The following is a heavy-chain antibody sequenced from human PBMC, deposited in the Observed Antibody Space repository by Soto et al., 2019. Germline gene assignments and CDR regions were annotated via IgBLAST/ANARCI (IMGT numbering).Heavy chain of an antibody. V-gene: IGHV3-23*01. Sequence: PGGSLRLSCAASGFSFSSYAMSWVRQPPGEGLEWVSSISGSSDSTYYADSVKGRFTISRDNSKNTLYLQMNSLRAEDTAVYYCAKDYGYSSVLGFGYYYYGMDVWGQGTTVTVSS. CDR1: GFSFSSYA. D-gene: IGHD6-19*01. CDR3: AKDYGYSSVLGFGYYYYGMDV. CDR2: ISGSSDST. J-gene: IGHJ6*02.